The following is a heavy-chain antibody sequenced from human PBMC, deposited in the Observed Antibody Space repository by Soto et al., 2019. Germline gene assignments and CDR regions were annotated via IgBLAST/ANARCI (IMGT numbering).Heavy chain of an antibody. Sequence: HPGGSLRLSCAASGFTFSTSDMHWVRQPTGKGLQWVSGIGVGGDTYYADSVKGRFTISRENAKNSLYLQMNSLRDGDTAVYYCAREIKDKVMNHYYNGVDVWGQGTTVTVSS. D-gene: IGHD5-18*01. CDR2: IGVGGDT. CDR3: AREIKDKVMNHYYNGVDV. CDR1: GFTFSTSD. V-gene: IGHV3-13*01. J-gene: IGHJ6*02.